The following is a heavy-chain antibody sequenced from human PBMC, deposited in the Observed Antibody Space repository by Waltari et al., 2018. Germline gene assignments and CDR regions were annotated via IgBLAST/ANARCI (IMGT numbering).Heavy chain of an antibody. J-gene: IGHJ4*02. CDR2: INHSGST. V-gene: IGHV4-34*01. CDR3: ARLRWLHPFDY. D-gene: IGHD5-12*01. CDR1: GGSFSGYY. Sequence: QVQLQQWGAGLLKPSETLSLTCAVYGGSFSGYYWSWIRQPPGKGLEWIGEINHSGSTNYNPSRKSRVTITVETSKNQFSLKLSSVTAADTAVYYCARLRWLHPFDYWGQGTLVTVSS.